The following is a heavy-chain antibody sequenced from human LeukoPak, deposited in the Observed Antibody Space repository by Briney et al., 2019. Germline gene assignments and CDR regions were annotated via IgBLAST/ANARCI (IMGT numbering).Heavy chain of an antibody. D-gene: IGHD3-10*01. CDR1: GGSFSGYY. CDR2: INHSGST. Sequence: PSETLSLTCAVYGGSFSGYYWSWIRQPPGKGLEWIGEINHSGSTNCNPSLKSRVTISVDTSKNQFSLKLSSVTAADTAVYYCASVNTMVRALDYWGQGTLVTVSS. J-gene: IGHJ4*02. CDR3: ASVNTMVRALDY. V-gene: IGHV4-34*01.